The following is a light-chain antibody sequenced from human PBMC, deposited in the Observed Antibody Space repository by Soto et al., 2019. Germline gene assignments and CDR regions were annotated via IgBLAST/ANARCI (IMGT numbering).Light chain of an antibody. V-gene: IGLV2-14*01. CDR3: RSYTSSSTVV. CDR1: SSDVGGYNY. CDR2: EVG. Sequence: QSALTQPASVSGSPGQSITISCTGTSSDVGGYNYVSWYQQHPGKAPKLMIYEVGNRPSGVSNRFSGSKSGNTASLTISGLQAEDEADYSCRSYTSSSTVVFGGGTKVTVL. J-gene: IGLJ2*01.